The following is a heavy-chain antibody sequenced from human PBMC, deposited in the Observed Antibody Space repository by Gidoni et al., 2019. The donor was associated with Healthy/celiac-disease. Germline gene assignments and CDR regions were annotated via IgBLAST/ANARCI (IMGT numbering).Heavy chain of an antibody. CDR2: ISGDGGST. CDR3: AKVWQQLVFFRYFDL. V-gene: IGHV3-43*02. Sequence: EVQLVESGGGVVQPGGSLRLSCAASGFTFDDYAMHWVRQAPGKGLEWVSLISGDGGSTYYADSVKGRFTISRDNSKNSLYLQMNSLRTEDTALYYCAKVWQQLVFFRYFDLWGRGTLVTVSS. J-gene: IGHJ2*01. CDR1: GFTFDDYA. D-gene: IGHD6-13*01.